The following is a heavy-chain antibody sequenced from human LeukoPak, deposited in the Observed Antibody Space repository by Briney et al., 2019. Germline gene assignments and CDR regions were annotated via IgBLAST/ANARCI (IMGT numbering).Heavy chain of an antibody. CDR3: ARLSSSAYYASDY. Sequence: SETLSLTCNVSGGSISSSSYYWGWIRQPPGKGLERIGSIYYSGTTYYNPSLESRLTISVDTSNNQFSLNLKSMTATDTAVYYCARLSSSAYYASDYWGQGTLVTVSS. CDR2: IYYSGTT. V-gene: IGHV4-39*01. CDR1: GGSISSSSYY. D-gene: IGHD3-22*01. J-gene: IGHJ4*02.